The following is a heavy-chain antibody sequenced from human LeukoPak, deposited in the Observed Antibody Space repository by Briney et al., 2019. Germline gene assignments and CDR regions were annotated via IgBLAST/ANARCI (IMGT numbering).Heavy chain of an antibody. D-gene: IGHD3-9*01. J-gene: IGHJ3*02. Sequence: PGGSLRLSCAASGFTFSSYEMNWVRQAPGKGLEWVSYISSSGSTIYYADSVKGRFTISRDNAKNSLYLQMNSLRAEDTAVYYCARDFPIYDILTGYYSRDAFDIWGQGTMVTVSS. V-gene: IGHV3-48*03. CDR2: ISSSGSTI. CDR1: GFTFSSYE. CDR3: ARDFPIYDILTGYYSRDAFDI.